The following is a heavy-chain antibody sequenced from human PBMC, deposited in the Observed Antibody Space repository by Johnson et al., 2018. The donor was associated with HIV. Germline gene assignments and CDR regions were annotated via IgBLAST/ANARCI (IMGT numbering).Heavy chain of an antibody. Sequence: QVQLVESGGGLVKPGGSLRLSCTASGFSFSDYYMSWIRQAPGKGLEWVSYISGSGGTIYNADSVKGRFTISRDNAKNSLYLQMNSLRAEDTAVYYCARDHYYDSSGYHEGDAFDIWGQGTMVTVSS. J-gene: IGHJ3*02. D-gene: IGHD3-22*01. CDR3: ARDHYYDSSGYHEGDAFDI. CDR2: ISGSGGTI. V-gene: IGHV3-11*04. CDR1: GFSFSDYY.